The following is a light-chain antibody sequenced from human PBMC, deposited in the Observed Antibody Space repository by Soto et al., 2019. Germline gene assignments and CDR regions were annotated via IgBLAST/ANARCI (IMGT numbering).Light chain of an antibody. CDR1: HSISSSY. V-gene: IGKV3-20*01. CDR3: QQCGSSGT. J-gene: IGKJ1*01. CDR2: RAS. Sequence: IVLTQSPGTLRLSPGESATLSCRASHSISSSYLTWYQQRPRQPPRLIIYRASRRATGVPDRFGGGGSGNDFPLTINRLEHEDFAVYYCQQCGSSGTFGQGTKVEIK.